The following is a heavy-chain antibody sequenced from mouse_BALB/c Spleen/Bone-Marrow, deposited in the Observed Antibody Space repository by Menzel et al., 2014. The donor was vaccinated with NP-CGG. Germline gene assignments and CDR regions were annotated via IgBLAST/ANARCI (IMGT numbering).Heavy chain of an antibody. CDR2: IDPANGNI. V-gene: IGHV14-3*02. Sequence: VQLQQSGAELVKPGASVKLSCTASGFNIKDTYMHWVKQRPEQGLEWIGRIDPANGNIKYDPKFQGKATITADTSSNTADVQLGSLTCGDTAVYCGARSGGYGNDLAGGAYGGQGTRVTVAA. D-gene: IGHD2-10*02. J-gene: IGHJ3*01. CDR3: ARSGGYGNDLAGGAY. CDR1: GFNIKDTY.